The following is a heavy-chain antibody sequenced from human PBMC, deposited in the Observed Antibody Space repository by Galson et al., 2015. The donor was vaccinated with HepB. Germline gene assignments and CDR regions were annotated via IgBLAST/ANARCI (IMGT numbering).Heavy chain of an antibody. CDR3: ARYCSSTSCYAVGSYYFDY. V-gene: IGHV4-31*03. J-gene: IGHJ4*02. CDR1: GGSISSGGYY. Sequence: TLSLTCTVSGGSISSGGYYWSWIRQHPGKGLEWIGYIYYSGSTYYNPSLKSRVTISVDTSKNQFSLKLSSVTAADTAVYYCARYCSSTSCYAVGSYYFDYWGQGTLVTVSS. CDR2: IYYSGST. D-gene: IGHD2-2*01.